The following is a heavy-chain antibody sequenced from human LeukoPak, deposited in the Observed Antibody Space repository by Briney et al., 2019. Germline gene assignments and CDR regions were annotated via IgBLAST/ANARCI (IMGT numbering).Heavy chain of an antibody. Sequence: SVKVSYKASGGTFSSYAISWVRQAPGQGLEWMGGIIPIFGTANYTQKFQGRVTITADESTSTAYMELSSLRSEDTAVYYCARSEYSYGYDSGILDAFDIWGQGTMVTVSS. CDR3: ARSEYSYGYDSGILDAFDI. D-gene: IGHD5-18*01. V-gene: IGHV1-69*13. CDR2: IIPIFGTA. J-gene: IGHJ3*02. CDR1: GGTFSSYA.